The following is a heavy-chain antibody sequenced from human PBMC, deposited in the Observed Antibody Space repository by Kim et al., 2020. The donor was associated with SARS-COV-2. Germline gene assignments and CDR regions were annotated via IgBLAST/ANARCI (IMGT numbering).Heavy chain of an antibody. Sequence: ASVKVSCKASGYTFTGYYMHWVRQAPGQGLEWMGRINPNSGGTNYAQKFQGRVTMTRDTSISTAYMELSRLRSDDTAVYYCAIGAGFDWSALFDYWGQGTLVTVSS. D-gene: IGHD3-9*01. CDR3: AIGAGFDWSALFDY. V-gene: IGHV1-2*06. J-gene: IGHJ4*02. CDR2: INPNSGGT. CDR1: GYTFTGYY.